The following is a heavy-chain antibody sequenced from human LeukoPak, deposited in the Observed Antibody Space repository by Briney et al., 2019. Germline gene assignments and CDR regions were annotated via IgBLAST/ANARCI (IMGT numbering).Heavy chain of an antibody. D-gene: IGHD6-13*01. CDR1: GFTFSSYG. CDR3: AKAQGGAAAGLDY. J-gene: IGHJ4*02. CDR2: ISYDGSNK. Sequence: GGSLRLSCAASGFTFSSYGMHWVRQAPGKGLEWVAVISYDGSNKYCADSVKGRFTISRDNSKNTLYLQMNSLRAEDTAVYYCAKAQGGAAAGLDYWGQGTLVTVSS. V-gene: IGHV3-30*18.